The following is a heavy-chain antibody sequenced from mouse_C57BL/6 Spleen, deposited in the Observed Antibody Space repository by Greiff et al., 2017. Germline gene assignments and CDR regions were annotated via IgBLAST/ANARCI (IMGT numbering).Heavy chain of an antibody. D-gene: IGHD1-1*01. CDR2: IDPEDGET. V-gene: IGHV14-2*01. J-gene: IGHJ2*01. Sequence: EVQLQQSGAELVKPGASVKLSCTASGFNIKDYYMHWVKQRTEQGLEWIGRIDPEDGETKYAPKFQGKATITADTASNTAYLQLSSLTTEDTAVYYSARLGSDYDSTPYYFDYWGQGTTLTVSS. CDR3: ARLGSDYDSTPYYFDY. CDR1: GFNIKDYY.